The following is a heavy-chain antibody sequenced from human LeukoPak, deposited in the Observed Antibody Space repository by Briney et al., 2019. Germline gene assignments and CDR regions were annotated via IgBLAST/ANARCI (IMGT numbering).Heavy chain of an antibody. J-gene: IGHJ5*01. V-gene: IGHV3-66*01. CDR2: HYSGGYT. CDR1: GFSVSGNY. D-gene: IGHD2-15*01. CDR3: ARWSCSTGSCGERVQYNWFDS. Sequence: GGPLKLPCAASGFSVSGNYTSWVRQAPGKGLVWVSVHYSGGYTHYADYVKGRFTIARDNSKNTLYLQMYSLRAEDTAVYYCARWSCSTGSCGERVQYNWFDSWGQGTLVTVSS.